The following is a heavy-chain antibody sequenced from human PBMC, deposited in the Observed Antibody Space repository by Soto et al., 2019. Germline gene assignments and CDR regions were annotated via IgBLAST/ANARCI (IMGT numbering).Heavy chain of an antibody. CDR2: VYTSGST. CDR1: GGSISIYY. J-gene: IGHJ3*02. CDR3: ARDTGYSDAFDI. D-gene: IGHD3-22*01. Sequence: TLSLTCIVSGGSISIYYWSWIRQPAGKGLEWIGRVYTSGSTNYNPSLKSRVTMSVDTSKNQFPLKLTSVTAADTAVYYCARDTGYSDAFDIWGQGTMVTVSS. V-gene: IGHV4-4*07.